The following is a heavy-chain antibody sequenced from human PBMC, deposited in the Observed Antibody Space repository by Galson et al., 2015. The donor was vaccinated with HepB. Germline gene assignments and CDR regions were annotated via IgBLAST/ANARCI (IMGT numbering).Heavy chain of an antibody. CDR1: GFTFSSYT. CDR3: AKTGAALGY. CDR2: ISSSSYI. Sequence: SLRLSCAASGFTFSSYTMNWVRQAPGKGLEWVSSISSSSYIYYADSAKGRFTIFSDNAKNALYLQMNSLRAEDTAVYYCAKTGAALGYWGQGTLVTVSS. V-gene: IGHV3-21*01. J-gene: IGHJ4*02. D-gene: IGHD6-6*01.